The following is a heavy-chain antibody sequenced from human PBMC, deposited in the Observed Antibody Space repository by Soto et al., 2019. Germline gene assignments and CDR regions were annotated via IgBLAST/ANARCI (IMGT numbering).Heavy chain of an antibody. J-gene: IGHJ6*02. CDR1: GYSFTSYW. Sequence: HGESLKISCKGSGYSFTSYWIGWVRQMPGKGLEWMGIIYPGDSDTRYSPSFQGQVTISADKSISTAYLQWSSLKASDTAMFYFARSVSSRDYYYYGMDVWGQGTTVTVSS. D-gene: IGHD2-2*01. CDR2: IYPGDSDT. CDR3: ARSVSSRDYYYYGMDV. V-gene: IGHV5-51*01.